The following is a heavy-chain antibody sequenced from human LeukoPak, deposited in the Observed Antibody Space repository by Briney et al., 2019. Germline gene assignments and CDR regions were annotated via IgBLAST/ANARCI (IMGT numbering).Heavy chain of an antibody. D-gene: IGHD6-13*01. CDR2: IYPGDSDT. J-gene: IGHJ4*02. Sequence: GASLKISCQGSGSSFTSYWIGWVRQLPGKGLEWMGIIYPGDSDTRYSPSFQGQVTISAGKSISTAYLQWSSLKASDTAMYYCARWDSSSWYVGYFDYWGQGTLVTVSS. V-gene: IGHV5-51*01. CDR1: GSSFTSYW. CDR3: ARWDSSSWYVGYFDY.